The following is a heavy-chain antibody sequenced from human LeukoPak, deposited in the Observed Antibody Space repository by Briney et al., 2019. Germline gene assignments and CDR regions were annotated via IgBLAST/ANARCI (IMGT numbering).Heavy chain of an antibody. CDR3: ARDWGPAAGTSHYYGMDV. V-gene: IGHV1-69*13. D-gene: IGHD6-13*01. J-gene: IGHJ6*02. Sequence: SVKVSCKASGGXFSSYAMSWVRQAPGQGLEWMGGIIPIFGTANYAQKFQGRVTITADESTSTAYMELSSLRSEDTAVYYCARDWGPAAGTSHYYGMDVWGQGTTVTVSS. CDR2: IIPIFGTA. CDR1: GGXFSSYA.